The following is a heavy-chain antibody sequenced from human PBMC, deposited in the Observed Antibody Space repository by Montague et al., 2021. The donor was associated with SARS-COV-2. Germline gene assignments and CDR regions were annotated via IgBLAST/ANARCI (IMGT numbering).Heavy chain of an antibody. CDR3: AIPMVRGFSRAFDI. CDR2: INHSGST. D-gene: IGHD3-10*01. Sequence: SETLSLTCAVYGGSFSGYYWSWIRQPPGKGLEWNGEINHSGSTNNNPSLKSRVTISVDTSKNQFSLKLSSATAADTAVYYCAIPMVRGFSRAFDIWGQGTMVTVSS. J-gene: IGHJ3*02. CDR1: GGSFSGYY. V-gene: IGHV4-34*01.